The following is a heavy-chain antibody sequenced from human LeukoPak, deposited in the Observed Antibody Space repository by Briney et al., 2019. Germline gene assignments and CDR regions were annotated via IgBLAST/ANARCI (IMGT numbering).Heavy chain of an antibody. D-gene: IGHD1-26*01. V-gene: IGHV3-30*18. CDR3: AKDRPLVGAVRY. CDR1: GFTFSSYG. Sequence: GRSLTLSCAASGFTFSSYGMHWLRQAPGKGLEWVAVISYDGSNKYYADSVKGRFTISRDNSKNTLYLQMNSLRAEDTAVYYYAKDRPLVGAVRYWGQGTLVAVSS. CDR2: ISYDGSNK. J-gene: IGHJ4*02.